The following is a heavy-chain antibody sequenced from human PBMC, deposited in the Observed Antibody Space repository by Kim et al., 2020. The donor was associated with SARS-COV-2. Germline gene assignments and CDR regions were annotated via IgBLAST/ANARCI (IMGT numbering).Heavy chain of an antibody. CDR2: IIPIFGTA. D-gene: IGHD2-2*01. J-gene: IGHJ2*01. V-gene: IGHV1-69*13. Sequence: SVKVSCKASGGTFSSYAISWVRQAPGQGLEWMGGIIPIFGTANYAQKFQGRVTITADESTSTAYMELSSLRSEDTAVYYCASSLGYCSSTSCYGSPSWYFDLWGRGTLVTVSS. CDR3: ASSLGYCSSTSCYGSPSWYFDL. CDR1: GGTFSSYA.